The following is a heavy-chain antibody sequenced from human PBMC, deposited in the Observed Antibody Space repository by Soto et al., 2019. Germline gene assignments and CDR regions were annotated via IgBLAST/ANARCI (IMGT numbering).Heavy chain of an antibody. CDR3: AKDATRTSGWYYFDY. CDR2: IDYSGGIR. V-gene: IGHV3-23*01. Sequence: GGSLRLSCAASGFTFSSLAMGWVRQAPGKGLEWVSAIDYSGGIRYYADSVKGRFTISRDNSKSTLYLQMNSLWPEDTAVYYCAKDATRTSGWYYFDYWGPGALVTV. D-gene: IGHD6-19*01. CDR1: GFTFSSLA. J-gene: IGHJ4*02.